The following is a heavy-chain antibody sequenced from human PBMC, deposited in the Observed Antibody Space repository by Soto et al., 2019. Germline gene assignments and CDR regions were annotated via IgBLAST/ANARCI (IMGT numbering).Heavy chain of an antibody. CDR3: ASSCGYFVAYGCQLTRCTDP. Sequence: TVGDGSICRYYRNWSRQPPGKGLEWIGYTYYSGSTNYNPSLKSRVTISVDTSKNQFSLKLSSVTAADTSVHDGASSCGYFVAYGCQLTRCTDP. CDR1: DGSICRYY. CDR2: TYYSGST. V-gene: IGHV4-59*08. J-gene: IGHJ5*02. D-gene: IGHD2-2*01.